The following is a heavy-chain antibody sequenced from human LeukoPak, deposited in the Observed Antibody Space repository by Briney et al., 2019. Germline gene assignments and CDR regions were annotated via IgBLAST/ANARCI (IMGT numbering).Heavy chain of an antibody. D-gene: IGHD6-19*01. CDR3: ARCTIGGGSGWCTWFAP. V-gene: IGHV3-23*01. CDR2: IRGGGAP. Sequence: PGGSLRLSCAASGFTFSSHTMNWVRQAPGKGLQWVSSIRGGGAPVYADSVKGRFTISRDDFKSTVFLQMDSLRPEDTAVYYCARCTIGGGSGWCTWFAPWGQGTLVTVSS. J-gene: IGHJ5*02. CDR1: GFTFSSHT.